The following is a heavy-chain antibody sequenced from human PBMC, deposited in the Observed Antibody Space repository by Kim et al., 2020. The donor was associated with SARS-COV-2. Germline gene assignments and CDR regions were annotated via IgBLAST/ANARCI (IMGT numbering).Heavy chain of an antibody. Sequence: ASVKVSCKASVYTFTSYAMNWVRQAPGQGLEWMEWINTNTGNPTYAQGFTGRFVFSLDTSVSTEYLQISSLKAEDTAVYYCARDYAEMANDYWGQGTLVTVSS. J-gene: IGHJ4*02. V-gene: IGHV7-4-1*02. D-gene: IGHD3-16*01. CDR1: VYTFTSYA. CDR2: INTNTGNP. CDR3: ARDYAEMANDY.